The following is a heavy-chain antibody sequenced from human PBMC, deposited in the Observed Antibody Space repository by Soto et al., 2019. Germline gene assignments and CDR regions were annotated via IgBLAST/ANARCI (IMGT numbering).Heavy chain of an antibody. CDR2: INAGNGNT. V-gene: IGHV1-3*05. CDR1: GYTFTSYA. Sequence: QVQLVQSGAEEKKPGASVKVSCKASGYTFTSYAMHWVRQAPGQRLEWMGWINAGNGNTKYSQKFQGRVTITRDTSASTAHMELRSLRPEDTAVYYCARSIVVVTALDYWGQGTLVTVSS. J-gene: IGHJ4*02. D-gene: IGHD2-21*02. CDR3: ARSIVVVTALDY.